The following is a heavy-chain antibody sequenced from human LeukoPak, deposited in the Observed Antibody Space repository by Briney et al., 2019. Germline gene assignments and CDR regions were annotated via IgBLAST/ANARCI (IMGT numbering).Heavy chain of an antibody. J-gene: IGHJ4*02. CDR3: ARQPPAVAGLDY. D-gene: IGHD6-19*01. CDR1: GFTLTTYN. Sequence: GGSLRLSCAAPGFTLTTYNMHWVPQAPGKGLEWVAVISKDGSNKYYADSVKGRFTISRDNSKNTVYVEMNSLRGEDTAVYYCARQPPAVAGLDYWGQGTLVTVSS. CDR2: ISKDGSNK. V-gene: IGHV3-30*03.